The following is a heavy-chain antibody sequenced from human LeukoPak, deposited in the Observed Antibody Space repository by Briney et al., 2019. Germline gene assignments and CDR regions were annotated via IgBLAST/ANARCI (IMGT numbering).Heavy chain of an antibody. V-gene: IGHV3-30*02. CDR2: IRYDGSNK. J-gene: IGHJ4*02. D-gene: IGHD2/OR15-2a*01. Sequence: GGSLRLSCAASGFTFSSYGMHWVRQAPGKGLEWVAFIRYDGSNKYYADSVKGRFTISRDNSKNTLYLQMNSLRAEDTAVYYCAKDRGRSTTSAPYYFDYWGQGTLVTVSS. CDR1: GFTFSSYG. CDR3: AKDRGRSTTSAPYYFDY.